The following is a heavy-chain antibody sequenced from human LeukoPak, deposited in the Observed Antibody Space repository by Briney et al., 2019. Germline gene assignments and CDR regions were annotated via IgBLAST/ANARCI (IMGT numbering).Heavy chain of an antibody. V-gene: IGHV4-61*02. CDR1: GGSISSGSYY. Sequence: PSETLSLTCTVSGGSISSGSYYWSWIRQPAGKGLEWIGRICTSGSTNYNPSLKSRVTISLDTSKNQFSLKLSSVTAADTAVYYCARWSSGSYYYYYMDVWGKGTTVTVSS. J-gene: IGHJ6*03. CDR2: ICTSGST. D-gene: IGHD3-10*01. CDR3: ARWSSGSYYYYYMDV.